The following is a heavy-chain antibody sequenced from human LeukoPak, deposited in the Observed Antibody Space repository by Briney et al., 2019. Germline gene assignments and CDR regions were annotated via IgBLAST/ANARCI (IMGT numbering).Heavy chain of an antibody. J-gene: IGHJ6*03. CDR2: INWNGGST. V-gene: IGHV3-20*04. Sequence: PGGSLRLFCGASGFKFDDYGMNWVRQVPGKGLEWVSGINWNGGSTGYADSVKGRFTISRDNAKNSLYLQRNSLRADDTALYYCAKDRGPRFLYMAVWGRGTTVTVSS. CDR1: GFKFDDYG. CDR3: AKDRGPRFLYMAV. D-gene: IGHD3-10*01.